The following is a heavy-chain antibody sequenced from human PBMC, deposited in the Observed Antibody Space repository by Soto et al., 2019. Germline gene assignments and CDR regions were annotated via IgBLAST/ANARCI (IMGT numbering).Heavy chain of an antibody. V-gene: IGHV4-31*03. CDR1: GGSISSGGYY. CDR3: ARERGDSSWSRLYYYYGMDV. Sequence: SETLSLTCTVSGGSISSGGYYWSWIRQHPGKGLEWIGYIYYSGSTYYNPSLKSRVTISVDTSKNQFSLKLSSVTAADTAVYYCARERGDSSWSRLYYYYGMDVWGQGTTVTVSS. J-gene: IGHJ6*02. CDR2: IYYSGST. D-gene: IGHD6-6*01.